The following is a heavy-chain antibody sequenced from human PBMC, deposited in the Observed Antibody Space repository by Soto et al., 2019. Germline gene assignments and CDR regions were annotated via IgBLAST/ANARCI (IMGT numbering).Heavy chain of an antibody. CDR3: ASHNDYYDSSGANPPRFAV. CDR1: GGSISSSNW. CDR2: IYHSGST. Sequence: SETLSLTCAVSGGSISSSNWWSWVRQPPGKGLEWIGEIYHSGSTNYNPSLKSRVTISVDKSKNQFSLKLSSVTAADTAVYYGASHNDYYDSSGANPPRFAVWGQGTLVTVSS. V-gene: IGHV4-4*02. D-gene: IGHD3-22*01. J-gene: IGHJ5*02.